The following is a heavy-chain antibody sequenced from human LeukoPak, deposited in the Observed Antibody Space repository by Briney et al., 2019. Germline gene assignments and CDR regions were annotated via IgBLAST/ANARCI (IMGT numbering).Heavy chain of an antibody. CDR2: IKQDGSEK. D-gene: IGHD3-10*01. CDR3: ARDSYYGSDPYFDY. V-gene: IGHV3-7*04. Sequence: GESLKISCKGSGYSFTTHWMSWVRQAPGKGLEWVANIKQDGSEKYYVDSVKGRFTISRDNAKNSLYLQMNSLRAEDTAVYYCARDSYYGSDPYFDYWGQGTLVTVSS. CDR1: GYSFTTHW. J-gene: IGHJ4*02.